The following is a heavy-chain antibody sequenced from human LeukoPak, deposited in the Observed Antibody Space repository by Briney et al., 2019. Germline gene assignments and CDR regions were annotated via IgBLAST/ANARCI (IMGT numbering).Heavy chain of an antibody. D-gene: IGHD2-2*01. Sequence: PVKVSCKASGGTFSSYAISWVRQAPGQGLEWMGGIIPIFGTANYAQKFQGRVTITADESTSTAYMELSSLRSEDTAVYYCARNAVPDRPFSGMDVWGKGTTVTVSS. CDR2: IIPIFGTA. CDR3: ARNAVPDRPFSGMDV. J-gene: IGHJ6*04. V-gene: IGHV1-69*01. CDR1: GGTFSSYA.